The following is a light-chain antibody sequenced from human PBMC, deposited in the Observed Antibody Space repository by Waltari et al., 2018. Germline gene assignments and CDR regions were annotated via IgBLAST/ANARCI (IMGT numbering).Light chain of an antibody. CDR2: VAS. V-gene: IGKV3-20*01. CDR1: QSVSRNY. CDR3: QQHGSSPYT. Sequence: WERAALPCRASQSVSRNYLAWYQQKPGQAPRLLISVASSRATGIPDRFSGSGSGTDFTLTISRLEPEDFAVYYCQQHGSSPYTFGQGTKLEIK. J-gene: IGKJ2*01.